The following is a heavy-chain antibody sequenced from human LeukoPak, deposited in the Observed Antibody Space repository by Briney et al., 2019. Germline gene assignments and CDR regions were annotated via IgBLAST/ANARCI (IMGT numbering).Heavy chain of an antibody. CDR1: GFTFSSYW. CDR3: TRGRNGSFDI. CDR2: INGDGTST. J-gene: IGHJ3*02. Sequence: GGSLRLSCAASGFTFSSYWMHWVRQAPGKGLVWVSRINGDGTSTNYADSVKSRFTISRDNAKNTLYLQMNSLRAEDTAVYYCTRGRNGSFDIWGQGTMVTVSS. V-gene: IGHV3-74*01. D-gene: IGHD4-17*01.